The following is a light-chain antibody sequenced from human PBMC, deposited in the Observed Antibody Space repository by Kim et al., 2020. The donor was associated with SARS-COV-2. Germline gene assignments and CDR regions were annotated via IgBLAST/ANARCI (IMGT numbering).Light chain of an antibody. CDR2: GAS. J-gene: IGKJ4*01. Sequence: ASVGDRVTITCLASEGISNYVAWYQQKPGKVPKLLIYGASTVQSGVPSRFSGSGSGTDFTLTIRSLQPEDVATYYCQKYNSAPLTFGGGTKVDIK. CDR3: QKYNSAPLT. V-gene: IGKV1-27*01. CDR1: EGISNY.